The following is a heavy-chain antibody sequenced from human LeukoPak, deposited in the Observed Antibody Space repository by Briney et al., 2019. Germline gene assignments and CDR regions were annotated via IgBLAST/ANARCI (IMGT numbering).Heavy chain of an antibody. CDR3: AKDPDGEMATITANYFDY. CDR1: GFTFSSYA. J-gene: IGHJ4*02. Sequence: GGSLRLSCAASGFTFSSYAMSWVRQAPGKGLEWVSAISGSGGSTYYADSVKGRFTISRDNFKNTLYLQMNSLRAEDTAVYYCAKDPDGEMATITANYFDYWGQGTLVTVSS. V-gene: IGHV3-23*01. D-gene: IGHD5-24*01. CDR2: ISGSGGST.